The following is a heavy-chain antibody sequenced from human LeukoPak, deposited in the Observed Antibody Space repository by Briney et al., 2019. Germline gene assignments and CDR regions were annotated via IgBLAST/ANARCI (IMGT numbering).Heavy chain of an antibody. Sequence: GGSLRLSCAASGFTFSSYWMSWVRQAPGKGLEWVSSISGSSSYINYADSVKGRFTISRDNAQNSLFLQLNSLRAEDTAVYYCARDPYSSGWYKDAFDIWGQGTVVTVSS. CDR3: ARDPYSSGWYKDAFDI. CDR2: ISGSSSYI. V-gene: IGHV3-21*01. CDR1: GFTFSSYW. D-gene: IGHD6-19*01. J-gene: IGHJ3*02.